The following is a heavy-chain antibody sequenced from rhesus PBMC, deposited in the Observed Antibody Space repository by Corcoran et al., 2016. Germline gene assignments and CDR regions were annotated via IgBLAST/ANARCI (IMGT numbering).Heavy chain of an antibody. V-gene: IGHV4-80*01. CDR3: ASVLRGLSYFDY. Sequence: QVQLQESGPGLVKPSETLSLTCAVSGGSFSRYWWSWVRHPPGKGLEWIGEINGNSGNTNYNPPLKSRVTLSNDASKKQFSLRLRSVTAADTAVYYCASVLRGLSYFDYWGQGVLVTVSS. CDR2: INGNSGNT. J-gene: IGHJ4*01. CDR1: GGSFSRYW.